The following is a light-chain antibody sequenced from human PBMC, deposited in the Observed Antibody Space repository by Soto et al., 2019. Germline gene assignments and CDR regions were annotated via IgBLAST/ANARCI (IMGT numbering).Light chain of an antibody. CDR3: QHYDGSPRT. Sequence: ETVLTQSPGTVSVSPGDRVTLSCTTSQNVRSNYLAWYQQKPGQAPRLLIYGVFNRATGNPDRFSGSGSGTDFTLTISGLEPEDSAFHYCQHYDGSPRTFGQGTKLEI. CDR2: GVF. V-gene: IGKV3-20*01. J-gene: IGKJ2*01. CDR1: QNVRSNY.